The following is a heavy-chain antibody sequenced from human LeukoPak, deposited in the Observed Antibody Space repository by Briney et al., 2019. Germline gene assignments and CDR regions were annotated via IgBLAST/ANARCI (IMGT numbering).Heavy chain of an antibody. J-gene: IGHJ4*02. D-gene: IGHD4-17*01. CDR2: IWYDGSNK. Sequence: GSLRLSCAASGFPFSSYGMHWVRQAPGKGLEWVAVIWYDGSNKYYADSVKGRFTISRDNSKNTLYLQMNSLRAEDTAVYYCARDPDDYGDYSYFDYWGQGTLVTVSS. CDR1: GFPFSSYG. V-gene: IGHV3-33*01. CDR3: ARDPDDYGDYSYFDY.